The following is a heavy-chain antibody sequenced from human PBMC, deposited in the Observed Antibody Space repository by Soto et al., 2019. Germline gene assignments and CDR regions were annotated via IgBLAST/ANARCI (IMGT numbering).Heavy chain of an antibody. CDR2: MNPNSGNT. CDR3: ASGHISSTKNWLDP. CDR1: GYTFTSYH. D-gene: IGHD6-6*01. J-gene: IGHJ5*02. V-gene: IGHV1-8*01. Sequence: QVQLVQSGAEVKKPGASVKVSCKGSGYTFTSYHINWVRQATGQGLEWMGWMNPNSGNTGYAQTLQGRVTMTWDTXXSTAYMELSSLRFEDTAMYYCASGHISSTKNWLDPWGQGTLVTVSS.